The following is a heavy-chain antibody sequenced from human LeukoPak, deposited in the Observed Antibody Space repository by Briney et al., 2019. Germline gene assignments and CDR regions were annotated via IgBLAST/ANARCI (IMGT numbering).Heavy chain of an antibody. J-gene: IGHJ4*02. CDR2: ISGSGGST. CDR1: GFTFSSYA. D-gene: IGHD2-2*01. CDR3: AKANAYYPSCSDY. Sequence: GGSLRLSCAASGFTFSSYAMHWVRQAPGKGLEWVSAISGSGGSTYYADSVKGRFTISRDNSKNTLYLQMNSLRAEDTAVYYCAKANAYYPSCSDYWGQGTLVTVSS. V-gene: IGHV3-23*01.